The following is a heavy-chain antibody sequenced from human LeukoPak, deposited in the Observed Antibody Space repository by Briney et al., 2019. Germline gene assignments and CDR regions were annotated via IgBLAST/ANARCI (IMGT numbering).Heavy chain of an antibody. J-gene: IGHJ4*02. CDR3: ARGLVRGAGIDY. CDR2: ISYDGSNE. V-gene: IGHV3-30*04. Sequence: PGRSLRLSCAASGFTFSSYAMHWVRQAPGKGLEWVAVISYDGSNEYYADSVKGRFTISRDNSKNTLYLQMNSLRAEDTAVYYCARGLVRGAGIDYWGQGTLVTVSS. D-gene: IGHD3-10*01. CDR1: GFTFSSYA.